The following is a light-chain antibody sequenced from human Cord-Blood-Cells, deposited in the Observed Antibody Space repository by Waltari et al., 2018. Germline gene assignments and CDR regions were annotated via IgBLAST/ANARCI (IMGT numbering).Light chain of an antibody. CDR2: GAS. Sequence: EIVMTQSPATLSVSPGESATLSCRASQSVGSNLAWYQQKPGQAPRLLIYGASTRASGIPARFSGSGSGTEFTLTISSLQSEDFVVYYCQQYNNWPLLTFGGGTKVEIK. CDR3: QQYNNWPLLT. CDR1: QSVGSN. J-gene: IGKJ4*01. V-gene: IGKV3-15*01.